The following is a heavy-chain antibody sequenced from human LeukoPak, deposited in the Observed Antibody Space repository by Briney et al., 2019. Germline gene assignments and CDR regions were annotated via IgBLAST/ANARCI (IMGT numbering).Heavy chain of an antibody. J-gene: IGHJ4*02. V-gene: IGHV3-30-3*01. Sequence: PGGSLRLSCAASGFTFSNYAMHWVRQAPGKGLEWVAVISYDGSNKYYADSVKGRFTISRDNYKNTLYLQMNSLRADDTAVYYCARDRKWLLTFDLWGQGTLVTVSS. CDR3: ARDRKWLLTFDL. CDR1: GFTFSNYA. D-gene: IGHD6-19*01. CDR2: ISYDGSNK.